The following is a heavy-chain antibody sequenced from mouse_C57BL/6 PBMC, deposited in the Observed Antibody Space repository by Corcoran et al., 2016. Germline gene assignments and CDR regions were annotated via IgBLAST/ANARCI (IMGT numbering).Heavy chain of an antibody. CDR3: SIWDGYHWYVDV. D-gene: IGHD2-3*01. Sequence: QVQLQQPGAELVKPGASVKMSCKASGYTFTSYWITWVKQRPGQGLEWIGDIYPGSGSTNYNEKFKSKITLTVETSSSTAYMQLSSLTSEDSAVYDCSIWDGYHWYVDVGGTGTTVTVS. CDR2: IYPGSGST. V-gene: IGHV1-55*01. CDR1: GYTFTSYW. J-gene: IGHJ1*03.